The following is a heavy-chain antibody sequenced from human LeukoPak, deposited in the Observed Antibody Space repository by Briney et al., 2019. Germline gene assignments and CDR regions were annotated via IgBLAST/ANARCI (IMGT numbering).Heavy chain of an antibody. J-gene: IGHJ3*02. CDR2: INPSGGST. Sequence: ASVKVSCKASGYTFTSYYMHWVRQAPGQGLEWMGIINPSGGSTSYAQKFQGRVTMTRDMSTSTVYMELSRLRSDDTAVYYCARDQWEHDAFDIWGQGTMVTVSS. CDR1: GYTFTSYY. D-gene: IGHD1-26*01. CDR3: ARDQWEHDAFDI. V-gene: IGHV1-46*01.